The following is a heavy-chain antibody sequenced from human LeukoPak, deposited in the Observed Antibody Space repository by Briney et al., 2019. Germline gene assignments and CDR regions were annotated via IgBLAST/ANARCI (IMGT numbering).Heavy chain of an antibody. J-gene: IGHJ1*01. CDR3: ARGDRTFGGVTSEYFQH. Sequence: GASVKVSCKASGYTFTGYYMHWVRQAPGQGLEWMGWINPNSGGTNYAQKFQGRVTMTRDTSTSTVYMELSSLRSEDTAVYYCARGDRTFGGVTSEYFQHWGQGTLVTVSS. CDR2: INPNSGGT. D-gene: IGHD3-16*01. V-gene: IGHV1-2*02. CDR1: GYTFTGYY.